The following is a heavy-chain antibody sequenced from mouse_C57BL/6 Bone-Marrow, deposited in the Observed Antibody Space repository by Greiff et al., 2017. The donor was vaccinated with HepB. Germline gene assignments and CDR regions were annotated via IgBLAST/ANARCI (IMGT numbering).Heavy chain of an antibody. CDR2: IDPENGDT. J-gene: IGHJ3*01. Sequence: VQLQQSGAELVRPGASVKLSCTASGFNIKDDYMPWVKQRPEQGLEWIGWIDPENGDTEYASKFQGKATITADTSSNTAYLQLSSLTSEDTAVYYCTTRTAQATWFAYWGQGTLVTVYA. V-gene: IGHV14-4*01. CDR1: GFNIKDDY. D-gene: IGHD3-2*02. CDR3: TTRTAQATWFAY.